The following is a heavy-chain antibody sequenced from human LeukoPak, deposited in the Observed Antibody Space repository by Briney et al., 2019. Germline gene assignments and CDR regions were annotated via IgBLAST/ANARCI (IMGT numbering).Heavy chain of an antibody. J-gene: IGHJ2*01. CDR2: ISYDGTNK. CDR1: GFTFSNYA. D-gene: IGHD1-1*01. CDR3: ARPRTAWSSHWYFEV. Sequence: GGSLRLSCAASGFTFSNYAMHWVRQAPGKGLEWVAVISYDGTNKYYADSVKGRFTISRDNSKNTMYLQMNSLRVEDTAVYYCARPRTAWSSHWYFEVWGRGTLVTVSS. V-gene: IGHV3-30-3*01.